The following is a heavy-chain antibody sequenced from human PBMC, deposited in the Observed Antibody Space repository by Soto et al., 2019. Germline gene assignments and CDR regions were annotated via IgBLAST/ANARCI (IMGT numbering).Heavy chain of an antibody. CDR1: GFTFDDYA. V-gene: IGHV3-9*01. CDR2: ISWNSGSI. D-gene: IGHD2-15*01. CDR3: AKDFYRGYGYCSGGSCERSWDAFDI. Sequence: PGGSLRLSCAASGFTFDDYAMHWVRQAPGKGLEWVSGISWNSGSIGYADSVKGRFTISRDNAKNSLYLQMNSLRAEDTALYYCAKDFYRGYGYCSGGSCERSWDAFDIWGQGTMVTVSS. J-gene: IGHJ3*02.